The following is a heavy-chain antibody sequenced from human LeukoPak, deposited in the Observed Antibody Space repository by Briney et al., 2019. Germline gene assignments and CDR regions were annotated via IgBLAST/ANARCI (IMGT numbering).Heavy chain of an antibody. D-gene: IGHD3-10*01. J-gene: IGHJ4*02. CDR2: IYYSGST. V-gene: IGHV4-59*08. CDR3: ARQTAYYYGSGTYRFDY. CDR1: GGSISSYY. Sequence: SETLSLTCTVSGGSISSYYWSWIRQPPGKGLKWIGYIYYSGSTNYNPSLKSRVTISVDTSENQFSLKLTSVTAADTAVYYCARQTAYYYGSGTYRFDYWGQGTLVTVSS.